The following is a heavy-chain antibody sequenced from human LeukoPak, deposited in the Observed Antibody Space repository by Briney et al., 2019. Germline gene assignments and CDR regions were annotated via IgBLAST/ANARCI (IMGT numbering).Heavy chain of an antibody. J-gene: IGHJ6*02. D-gene: IGHD6-13*01. CDR3: ARVRFGYSSSWFSKDYYYGMDV. V-gene: IGHV4-59*01. CDR2: IYYSGST. Sequence: SETLSLTCTVSGGSISSCYWSWIRQPPGKGLEWIGYIYYSGSTNYNPSLKSRVTISVDTSKNQFSLKLSSVTAADTAVYYCARVRFGYSSSWFSKDYYYGMDVWGQGTTVTVSS. CDR1: GGSISSCY.